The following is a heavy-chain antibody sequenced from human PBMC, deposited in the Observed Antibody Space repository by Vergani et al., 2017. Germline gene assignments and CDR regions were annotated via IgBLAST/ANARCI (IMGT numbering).Heavy chain of an antibody. CDR2: INSKSDGGTT. Sequence: VPLMESGGGLVKPGGPLRLPCAASGRPLTIRMSWVRQAPGKGLEWVGRINSKSDGGTTQYSALVNGSFAISRDESESRVFLQMNSLKTEDTGIYYCVTDNWNGMYFLAFDIWGHGTSVTVS. J-gene: IGHJ3*02. V-gene: IGHV3-15*01. CDR1: GRPLTIR. D-gene: IGHD1-20*01. CDR3: VTDNWNGMYFLAFDI.